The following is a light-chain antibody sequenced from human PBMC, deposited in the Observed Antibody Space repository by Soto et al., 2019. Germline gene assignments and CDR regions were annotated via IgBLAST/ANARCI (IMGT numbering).Light chain of an antibody. CDR2: DVS. CDR3: CSYAGSYTHVV. Sequence: QSVLTQPASVSGSPGQSITISCTGTSSDVGGYNYVSWYQQHPGKAPKFMIYDVSKRPSGVPDRFSGSKSGNTASLTISGLQAEDEADYYCCSYAGSYTHVVFGGGTQLTVL. V-gene: IGLV2-11*01. J-gene: IGLJ2*01. CDR1: SSDVGGYNY.